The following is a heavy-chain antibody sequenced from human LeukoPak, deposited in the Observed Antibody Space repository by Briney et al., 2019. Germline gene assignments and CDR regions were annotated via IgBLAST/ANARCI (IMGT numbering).Heavy chain of an antibody. J-gene: IGHJ4*02. CDR2: ISGRGGRT. Sequence: TGGSLRLSCAASGFTLSNYDMSWVRQAPGKGLAWVSAISGRGGRTYYADSVKGRFTISRDHTKNTLYLQMNSLRAEDTAVYYCAKNDCNNPEGWGQGTLVTVSS. CDR1: GFTLSNYD. V-gene: IGHV3-23*01. D-gene: IGHD4-11*01. CDR3: AKNDCNNPEG.